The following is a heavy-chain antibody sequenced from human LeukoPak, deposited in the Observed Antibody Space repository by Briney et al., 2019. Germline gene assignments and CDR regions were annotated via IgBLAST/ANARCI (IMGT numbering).Heavy chain of an antibody. J-gene: IGHJ3*02. CDR2: ISYDGSSE. CDR3: TRDANRAGYTYSPFDI. V-gene: IGHV3-30*03. CDR1: GFTFGNYG. D-gene: IGHD5-24*01. Sequence: PGGSLRLSCAVSGFTFGNYGMHWVRQAPGKGLEWVALISYDGSSEYYAGSVKGRFTISRDNSKITVYLQMNSLKAEDTAVYYCTRDANRAGYTYSPFDIWGQGTMVTVSS.